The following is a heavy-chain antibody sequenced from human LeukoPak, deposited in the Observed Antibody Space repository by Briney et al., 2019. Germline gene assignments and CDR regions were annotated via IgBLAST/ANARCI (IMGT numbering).Heavy chain of an antibody. CDR3: ARHGSPYYYYMDV. J-gene: IGHJ6*03. CDR2: TYHSGIT. CDR1: GYSISSGFY. Sequence: SSETLSLTCAVSGYSISSGFYWGWIRQSPGKGLEWIGSTYHSGITYYKPSLKSRVTISVDTSKNQFSLKLSSVTAADTAVYYCARHGSPYYYYMDVWGKGTTVTVSS. V-gene: IGHV4-38-2*01.